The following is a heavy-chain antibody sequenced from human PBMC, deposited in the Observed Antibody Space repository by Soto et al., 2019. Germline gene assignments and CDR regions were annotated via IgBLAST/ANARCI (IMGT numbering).Heavy chain of an antibody. V-gene: IGHV4-59*01. CDR1: GASILSYY. J-gene: IGHJ3*02. CDR3: ARRHYCISTSCYAFDI. CDR2: IYYSGST. D-gene: IGHD2-2*01. Sequence: SETLSLTCTVAGASILSYYWSWIRQPPGKGLEWIGYIYYSGSTNYNPSLKSRVTISVDTSKNQFSLKLSSVTAADTAVYYCARRHYCISTSCYAFDIWGQGTMVT.